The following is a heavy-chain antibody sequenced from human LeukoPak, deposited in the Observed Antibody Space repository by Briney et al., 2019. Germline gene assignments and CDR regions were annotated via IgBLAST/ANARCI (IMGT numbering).Heavy chain of an antibody. J-gene: IGHJ6*02. D-gene: IGHD6-25*01. V-gene: IGHV5-51*01. Sequence: GESLKISCKGSGYSFTTYWIGRVRQIPGKGLEWLGIIYPGDSDTRYSPSFQGQVTISADKSISTAYLQWSSLKAPDTAIYYCARLGAGASNYGMDVWGQGTMVTVSS. CDR1: GYSFTTYW. CDR3: ARLGAGASNYGMDV. CDR2: IYPGDSDT.